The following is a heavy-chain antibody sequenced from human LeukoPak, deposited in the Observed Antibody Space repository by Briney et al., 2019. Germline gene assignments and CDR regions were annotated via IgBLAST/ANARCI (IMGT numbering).Heavy chain of an antibody. CDR1: GFTFSTYN. Sequence: GGSLRLSCAASGFTFSTYNMNWVRQAPGKGLEWLSFITDTGGVQYADSVKGRFTISRDNAKKSLYLQMNSQRAEDTAVYYCARDPDFWSGYYKVAWFDPWGQGTPVTVSS. J-gene: IGHJ5*02. CDR3: ARDPDFWSGYYKVAWFDP. D-gene: IGHD3-3*01. CDR2: ITDTGGV. V-gene: IGHV3-48*01.